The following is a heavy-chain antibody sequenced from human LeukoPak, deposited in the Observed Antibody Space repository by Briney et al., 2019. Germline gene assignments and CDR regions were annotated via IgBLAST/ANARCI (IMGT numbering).Heavy chain of an antibody. J-gene: IGHJ4*02. CDR3: ARGLSGHDYDDY. V-gene: IGHV4-30-4*01. CDR1: GGSISSGDYY. Sequence: SQTLSLTCTVSGGSISSGDYYWSWIRQPPGTGLEWIGYIYYSGNAYYNPSLKSRVTISVDMSKNQISLKLSSVTAADTAVYYCARGLSGHDYDDYWGQGTLVTVSS. D-gene: IGHD5-12*01. CDR2: IYYSGNA.